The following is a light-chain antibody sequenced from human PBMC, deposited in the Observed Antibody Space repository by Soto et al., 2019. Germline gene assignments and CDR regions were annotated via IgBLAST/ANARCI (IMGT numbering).Light chain of an antibody. CDR2: DVS. J-gene: IGLJ1*01. CDR1: NTDIGGYNY. CDR3: STYSTYRTLEV. Sequence: QSVLTQPDSVSGSPGESITISCTGTNTDIGGYNYVSWYQQHPGKAPKLVIYDVSSRPSGVSSRFSGSKSGYTASLTISGLQAEDVAHYYCSTYSTYRTLEVFGTGTKLTDL. V-gene: IGLV2-14*03.